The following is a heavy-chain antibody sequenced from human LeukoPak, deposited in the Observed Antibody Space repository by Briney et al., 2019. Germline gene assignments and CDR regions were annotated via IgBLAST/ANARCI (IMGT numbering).Heavy chain of an antibody. Sequence: SETLSLTCTVSGGSISSYHWSWFRQAPGKGLEWIGYIYDSGSTYYNPSLKSRVTISVDTSKNQFSLKLSSVTAADTAVYYCARSRGASSGYYYYYYGMDVWGQGTTVTVSS. D-gene: IGHD6-19*01. CDR2: IYDSGST. CDR3: ARSRGASSGYYYYYYGMDV. CDR1: GGSISSYH. V-gene: IGHV4-4*08. J-gene: IGHJ6*02.